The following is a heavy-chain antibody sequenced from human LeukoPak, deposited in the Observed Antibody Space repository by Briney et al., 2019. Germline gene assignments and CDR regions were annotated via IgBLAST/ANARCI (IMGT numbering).Heavy chain of an antibody. CDR1: GYSISSGYY. V-gene: IGHV4-38-2*02. J-gene: IGHJ3*02. Sequence: SETLSLTCTVSGYSISSGYYWGWIRQPPGKGLEWIGSIYHSGSTYYNPSLKSRVTISVDTSKNQFSLKLSSVTAADTAVYYCARETRDAFDIWGQGTMVTVSS. CDR2: IYHSGST. CDR3: ARETRDAFDI.